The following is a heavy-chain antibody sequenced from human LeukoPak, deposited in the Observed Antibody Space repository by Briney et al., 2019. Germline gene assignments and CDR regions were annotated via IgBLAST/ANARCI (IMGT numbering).Heavy chain of an antibody. V-gene: IGHV1-46*01. J-gene: IGHJ4*02. CDR3: AASGGGYNLLYN. D-gene: IGHD5-24*01. Sequence: ASVKVSCKASGYTFTTYYMHWVRQAPGQGLEWMGIINPSGGSTSYAQKFQGRVTMTRDTSTSTVYMELSSLRSEDTAVYYCAASGGGYNLLYNWGQGTLVTVSS. CDR1: GYTFTTYY. CDR2: INPSGGST.